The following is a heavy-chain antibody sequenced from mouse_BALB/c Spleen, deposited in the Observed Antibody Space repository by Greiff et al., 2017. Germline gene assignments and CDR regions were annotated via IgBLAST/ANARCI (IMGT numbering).Heavy chain of an antibody. CDR3: ARHYRDYYAMDY. J-gene: IGHJ4*01. V-gene: IGHV5-12-2*01. CDR1: GFTFSSYT. Sequence: EVMLVESGAGLVQPGGSLKLSCAASGFTFSSYTMSWVRQTPEKRLEWVAYISNGGGSTYYPDTVKGRFTISRDNAKNTLYLQMSSLKSEDTAMYYCARHYRDYYAMDYWGQGTSVTVSS. D-gene: IGHD2-14*01. CDR2: ISNGGGST.